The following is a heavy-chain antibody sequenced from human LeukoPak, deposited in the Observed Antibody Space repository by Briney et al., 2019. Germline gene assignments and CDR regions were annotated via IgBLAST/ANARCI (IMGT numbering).Heavy chain of an antibody. CDR1: GGTFSSYA. CDR3: ARDPRILEWSSPKGYLYMDV. D-gene: IGHD3-3*01. Sequence: SVKVSCKASGGTFSSYAISWVRQAPGQGHEWMGGIIPIFGTANYAQKFQGRVTITADESTSTAYMELSSLRSEDTAVYYCARDPRILEWSSPKGYLYMDVWGKGTTVTVSS. CDR2: IIPIFGTA. V-gene: IGHV1-69*13. J-gene: IGHJ6*03.